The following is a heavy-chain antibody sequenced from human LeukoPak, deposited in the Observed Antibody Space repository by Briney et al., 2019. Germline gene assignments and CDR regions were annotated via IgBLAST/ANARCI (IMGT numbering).Heavy chain of an antibody. CDR1: GGSFSGYY. Sequence: PSETLSLTCAVYGGSFSGYYWSWIRQPPGKGLEWIGEINHSGSTNYNPSLKSRVTISVDTSKNQFSLKLSSVTAADTAVYYCARATYSSSWYPHWYFDLWGRGTLVTVSS. V-gene: IGHV4-34*01. CDR2: INHSGST. D-gene: IGHD6-13*01. J-gene: IGHJ2*01. CDR3: ARATYSSSWYPHWYFDL.